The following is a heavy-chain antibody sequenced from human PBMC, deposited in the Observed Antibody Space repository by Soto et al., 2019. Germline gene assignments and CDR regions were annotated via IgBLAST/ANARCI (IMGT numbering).Heavy chain of an antibody. CDR2: IYYSGST. CDR3: ARVNGDYASTYFDY. CDR1: GGSISSYY. Sequence: SETLSLTYTVSGGSISSYYWSWIRQPPGKGLEWIGYIYYSGSTNYNPSLKSRVTISVDTSKNQFSLKLSSVTAADTAVYYCARVNGDYASTYFDYWGQGTLVTVSS. D-gene: IGHD4-17*01. J-gene: IGHJ4*02. V-gene: IGHV4-59*01.